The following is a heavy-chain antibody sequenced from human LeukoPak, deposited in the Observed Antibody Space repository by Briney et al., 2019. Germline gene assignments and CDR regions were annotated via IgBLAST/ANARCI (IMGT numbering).Heavy chain of an antibody. V-gene: IGHV1-69*05. J-gene: IGHJ6*03. CDR1: GGTFSSYA. CDR2: IIPIFGTA. D-gene: IGHD3-3*01. Sequence: ASVKVSCKASGGTFSSYAISWVRQAPGQGLEWMGGIIPIFGTANYAQKFQGRVTITTDESTSTAYMELSSLRSEDTAVSYCARAPYYDFWSGYYYMHVWGKGTTVTVSS. CDR3: ARAPYYDFWSGYYYMHV.